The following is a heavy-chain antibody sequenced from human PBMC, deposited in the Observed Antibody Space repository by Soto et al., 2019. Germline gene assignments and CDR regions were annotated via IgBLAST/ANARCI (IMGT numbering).Heavy chain of an antibody. CDR2: ISGSGGST. CDR3: AKYGNSWYPYYWFDP. V-gene: IGHV3-23*01. J-gene: IGHJ5*02. CDR1: GFTFSSYA. Sequence: GGSLRLSCAASGFTFSSYAMSWVRQAPGKGLEWVSAISGSGGSTYYADSVKGRFTISRDNSKNTLYLQMNSLRAEDTAAYYCAKYGNSWYPYYWFDPWGQGTLVTVSS. D-gene: IGHD6-13*01.